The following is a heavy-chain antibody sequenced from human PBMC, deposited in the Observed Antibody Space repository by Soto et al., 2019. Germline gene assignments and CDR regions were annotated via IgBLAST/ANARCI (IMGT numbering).Heavy chain of an antibody. CDR3: ARARGYSSSWYGGSWFDP. CDR2: INPNGGGT. CDR1: GYTFTGYY. V-gene: IGHV1-2*02. Sequence: GASVKVSCKASGYTFTGYYMHWVRQAPGQGLEWMGWINPNGGGTNYAQKFQGRVTMTRDTSISTAYMELSRLRSDDTAVYYCARARGYSSSWYGGSWFDPWGQGTLVTVSS. J-gene: IGHJ5*02. D-gene: IGHD6-13*01.